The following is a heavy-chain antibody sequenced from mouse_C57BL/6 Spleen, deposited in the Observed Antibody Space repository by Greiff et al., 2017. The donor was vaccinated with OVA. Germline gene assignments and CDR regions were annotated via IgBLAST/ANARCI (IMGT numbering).Heavy chain of an antibody. V-gene: IGHV5-17*01. J-gene: IGHJ4*01. D-gene: IGHD2-3*01. CDR3: ARPRWLEDAMDY. Sequence: VQLKESGGGLVKPGGSLKLSCAASGFTFSDYGMHWVRQAPEKGLEWVAYISSGSSTIYYADTVKGRFTISRDNAKNTLFLQMTSLRSEDTAMYYCARPRWLEDAMDYWGQGTSVTVSS. CDR1: GFTFSDYG. CDR2: ISSGSSTI.